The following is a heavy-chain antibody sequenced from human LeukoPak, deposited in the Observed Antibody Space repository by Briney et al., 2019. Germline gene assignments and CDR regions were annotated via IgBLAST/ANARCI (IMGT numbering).Heavy chain of an antibody. CDR3: ASLSGDDSY. CDR1: GFTFDDYA. Sequence: GRSLRLSCAASGFTFDDYAMHWVRQAPGKGLEWVSGISWNSGSIGYADSVKGRFTISRDNAKNSLYLQMNSLRAEDTAVYYCASLSGDDSYWGQGTLVTVSS. D-gene: IGHD3-22*01. V-gene: IGHV3-9*01. J-gene: IGHJ4*02. CDR2: ISWNSGSI.